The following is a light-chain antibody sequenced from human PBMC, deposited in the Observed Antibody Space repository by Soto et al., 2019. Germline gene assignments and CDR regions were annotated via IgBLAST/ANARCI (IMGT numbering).Light chain of an antibody. J-gene: IGLJ2*01. V-gene: IGLV1-51*02. Sequence: QSVLTQPPSVSAAPGQKVIISCAGSSSNIGSKIISWYRQVPGTAPKLLIYENNKRPSGIPDRFSGSKSGTSATLGITGLQTGDEADYYCGTWDTRLTTVAFGGGTKLTVL. CDR2: ENN. CDR1: SSNIGSKI. CDR3: GTWDTRLTTVA.